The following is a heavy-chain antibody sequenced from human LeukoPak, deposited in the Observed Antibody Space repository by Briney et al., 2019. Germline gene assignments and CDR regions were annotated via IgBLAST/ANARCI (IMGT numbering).Heavy chain of an antibody. V-gene: IGHV3-15*01. CDR1: GFTFSNAW. CDR2: IKSKTAGGTT. D-gene: IGHD2-15*01. Sequence: GSLRLSCAASGFTFSNAWMSWVRQAPGKGLEWVGRIKSKTAGGTTDYAAPVKGRFTISRDDSKNTLYLQMNSLKTEDTAVYYCATPDIVVVVTATPFLAWGQGTLVTVSS. J-gene: IGHJ5*02. CDR3: ATPDIVVVVTATPFLA.